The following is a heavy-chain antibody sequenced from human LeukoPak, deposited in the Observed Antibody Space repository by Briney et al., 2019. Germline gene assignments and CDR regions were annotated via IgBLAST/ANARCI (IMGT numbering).Heavy chain of an antibody. D-gene: IGHD6-19*01. CDR2: ITPSDGST. V-gene: IGHV1-46*01. CDR3: ARVGGWYRYFFDY. CDR1: GHTFTNYH. Sequence: ASVKVSCKASGHTFTNYHMHWVRQAPGQGLEWMGMITPSDGSTNYAQKFQGRVTMTRDMSTSTVYMELSSLRSEDTAVYYCARVGGWYRYFFDYWGQGTLLTVSS. J-gene: IGHJ4*02.